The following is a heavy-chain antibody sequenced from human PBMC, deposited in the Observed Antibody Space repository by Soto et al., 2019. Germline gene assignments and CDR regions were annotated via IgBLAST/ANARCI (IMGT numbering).Heavy chain of an antibody. V-gene: IGHV3-30-3*01. CDR3: ARELGGRKAFYYDTSGYLYGMDV. Sequence: QVQLVESGGGVVQPGRSLRLSCAASGFTFSSYALHWVRQAPGKGLEWVAVISYDGSNKYYADSVKGRFTISRDNSKNTLYLQMNSLRAEDTAVYYCARELGGRKAFYYDTSGYLYGMDVWGQGTTVTVSS. CDR1: GFTFSSYA. CDR2: ISYDGSNK. D-gene: IGHD3-22*01. J-gene: IGHJ6*02.